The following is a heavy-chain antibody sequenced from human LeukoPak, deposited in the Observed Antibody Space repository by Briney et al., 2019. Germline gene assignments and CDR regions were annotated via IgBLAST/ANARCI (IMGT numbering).Heavy chain of an antibody. CDR3: ARGYYTSWGENYMDV. Sequence: SETLSLTCTVSGGSISSSSYYWGWIRQPPGKGLEWIGSIYYSGSTYYNPSLKSRVTISVDTSKNQFSLKLSSVTAADTAVYYCARGYYTSWGENYMDVWGKGTTVTVSS. CDR2: IYYSGST. J-gene: IGHJ6*03. V-gene: IGHV4-39*07. CDR1: GGSISSSSYY. D-gene: IGHD2-2*01.